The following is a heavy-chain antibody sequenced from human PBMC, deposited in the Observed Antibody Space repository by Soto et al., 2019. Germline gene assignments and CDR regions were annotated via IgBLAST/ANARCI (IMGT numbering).Heavy chain of an antibody. Sequence: ESGGGVVQPGRSLRLSCAASGFTFSSYGMHWVRQAPGTGLEWVAVIWYDGSNKYYADSVKGRFTISRDNSKNTLYLQMNSLRAEDTAVYYCARGGGDYYYYGMDVWGQGTTVTVSS. J-gene: IGHJ6*02. CDR3: ARGGGDYYYYGMDV. CDR2: IWYDGSNK. V-gene: IGHV3-33*01. CDR1: GFTFSSYG. D-gene: IGHD1-26*01.